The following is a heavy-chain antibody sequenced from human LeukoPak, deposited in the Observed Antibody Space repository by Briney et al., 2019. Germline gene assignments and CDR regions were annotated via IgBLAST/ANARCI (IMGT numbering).Heavy chain of an antibody. Sequence: GASVKVSCKASGYTFTGYYMHWVRQAPGQGLEWMGWINPNSGGTNYAQKFQGRVTMTRDTSISTAYMELSRLRSDDTAVYYCAVVVPAAGRTPRKYNWFDPWGQGTLVTVSS. CDR3: AVVVPAAGRTPRKYNWFDP. CDR1: GYTFTGYY. D-gene: IGHD2-2*01. J-gene: IGHJ5*02. V-gene: IGHV1-2*02. CDR2: INPNSGGT.